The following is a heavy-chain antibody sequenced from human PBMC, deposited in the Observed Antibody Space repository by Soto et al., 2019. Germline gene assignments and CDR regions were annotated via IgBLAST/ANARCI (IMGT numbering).Heavy chain of an antibody. D-gene: IGHD5-12*01. CDR1: GCTFSTST. V-gene: IGHV1-69*04. CDR2: TIPILDVA. CDR3: ARDSPIGSTYSGYDAIDS. Sequence: SVKASCKASGCTFSTSTFTCVRQAPGQGLEWMGRTIPILDVADYAQDFQGRVTITADKSTSTAYMELTSLTSKDTAVYYCARDSPIGSTYSGYDAIDSWGQGTLVTVSS. J-gene: IGHJ4*02.